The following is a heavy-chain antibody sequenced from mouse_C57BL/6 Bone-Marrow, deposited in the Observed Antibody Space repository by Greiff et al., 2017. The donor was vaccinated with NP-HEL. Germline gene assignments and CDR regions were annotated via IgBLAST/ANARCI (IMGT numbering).Heavy chain of an antibody. J-gene: IGHJ1*03. Sequence: EVQVVESGGGLVQPGGSLKLSCAASGFTFSDYYMYWVRQTPEKRLEWVAYISNGGGSTYYPDTVKGRFTISRDNAKNTLYLQMSRLKSEDTAMYYCARIYYYGSSYGWYFDVWGTGTTVTVSS. CDR2: ISNGGGST. V-gene: IGHV5-12*01. CDR3: ARIYYYGSSYGWYFDV. D-gene: IGHD1-1*01. CDR1: GFTFSDYY.